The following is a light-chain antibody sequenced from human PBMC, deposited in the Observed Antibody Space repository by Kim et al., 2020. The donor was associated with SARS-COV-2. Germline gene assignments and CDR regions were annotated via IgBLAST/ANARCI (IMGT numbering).Light chain of an antibody. V-gene: IGLV3-19*01. J-gene: IGLJ3*02. CDR2: AKN. CDR3: NSGDSRANLWV. Sequence: SSELTQDPAVSVALGQTVRITCQGDSLRSNYASWYQQKPGQAPVLVIYAKNNRPSGIPDRFSGSNSGNTASLTITGAQAEDGADYYCNSGDSRANLWVFG. CDR1: SLRSNY.